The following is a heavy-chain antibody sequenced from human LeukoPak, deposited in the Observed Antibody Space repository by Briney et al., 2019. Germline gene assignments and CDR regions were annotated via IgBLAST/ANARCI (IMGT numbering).Heavy chain of an antibody. CDR2: ISTSSKYI. D-gene: IGHD4-11*01. Sequence: PGGSLRLSCAASGFTFNTYSMNWVRQAPGQGLEWISSISTSSKYINYADSVKGRFTISRDTAKNSLYLQMNSLRAEDTAVYYCARDREYTDYLHNWFDPWGQGTLVTVSS. CDR3: ARDREYTDYLHNWFDP. CDR1: GFTFNTYS. J-gene: IGHJ5*02. V-gene: IGHV3-21*01.